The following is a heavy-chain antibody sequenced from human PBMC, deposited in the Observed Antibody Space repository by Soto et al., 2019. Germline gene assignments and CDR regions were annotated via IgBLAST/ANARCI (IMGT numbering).Heavy chain of an antibody. D-gene: IGHD6-13*01. J-gene: IGHJ5*02. CDR2: ISSSSSTI. Sequence: EEQLVESGGGLVQPGGSLRLSCAASGFTFSSYSMNWVRQAPGKGLEWVSYISSSSSTIYYADSVKGRFTISRDDAKNSLYLQMNSLRAEDTALYYCARDFQQLVPYWFDPWGQGTLVTVSS. CDR1: GFTFSSYS. V-gene: IGHV3-48*01. CDR3: ARDFQQLVPYWFDP.